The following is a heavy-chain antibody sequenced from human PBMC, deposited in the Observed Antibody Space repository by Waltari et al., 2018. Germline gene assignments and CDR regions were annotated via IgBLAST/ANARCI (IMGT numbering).Heavy chain of an antibody. Sequence: QLPLQESGPGLVKPSETLSLSCSVSGDSISSSNYYWGWVRQPPGKGLEWIASVYYSGTTYYNPSLKSRVTISADTSRNQFYLRLTSVTATDTAVYYCARSSAGMPRWLGDYWGQGILVTVSS. CDR3: ARSSAGMPRWLGDY. D-gene: IGHD5-12*01. CDR1: GDSISSSNYY. V-gene: IGHV4-39*01. J-gene: IGHJ4*02. CDR2: VYYSGTT.